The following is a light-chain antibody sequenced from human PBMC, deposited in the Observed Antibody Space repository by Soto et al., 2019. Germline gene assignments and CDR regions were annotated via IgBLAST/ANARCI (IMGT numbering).Light chain of an antibody. V-gene: IGKV1-5*01. CDR1: QSISSW. CDR3: QQYENLPT. Sequence: DIQMTQSPSTLSASVGDRVTITCRASQSISSWLAWYQHKPGKAPKLLIYDASNLEAGVPSRLRGSGSGTDFTFTIRRLQPEDIATYYCQQYENLPTFGQGTRLEIK. J-gene: IGKJ5*01. CDR2: DAS.